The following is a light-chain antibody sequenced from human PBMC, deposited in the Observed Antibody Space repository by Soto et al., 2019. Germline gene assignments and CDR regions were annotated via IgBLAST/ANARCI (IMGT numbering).Light chain of an antibody. CDR3: YSYAGRNIWV. Sequence: QSALAQPPSASGSPGQSVTISCTGSGSDIGAYNFVSWYQQHPGKAPKLMIFGVIERPSGVPDRFSGSKSGNTASLTVSGLQADDEAVYYCYSYAGRNIWVFGGGTKVTVL. CDR1: GSDIGAYNF. V-gene: IGLV2-8*01. CDR2: GVI. J-gene: IGLJ3*02.